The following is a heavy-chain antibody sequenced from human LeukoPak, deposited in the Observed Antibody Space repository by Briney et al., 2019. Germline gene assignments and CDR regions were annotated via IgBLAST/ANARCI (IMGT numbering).Heavy chain of an antibody. J-gene: IGHJ4*02. Sequence: SETLSLTCTVSGGSFSSSSYYWGWIRQPPGKGLEWIGSIYYSGSTYYNPSLKSRVTISVDTSKNQFSLKLSSVTAADTAVYYCARIAVAGIGYWGQGTLVTVSS. CDR2: IYYSGST. D-gene: IGHD6-19*01. CDR3: ARIAVAGIGY. CDR1: GGSFSSSSYY. V-gene: IGHV4-39*01.